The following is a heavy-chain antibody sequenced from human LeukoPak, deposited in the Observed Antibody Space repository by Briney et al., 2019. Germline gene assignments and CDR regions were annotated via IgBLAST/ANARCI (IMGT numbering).Heavy chain of an antibody. CDR1: GFTFSVYY. Sequence: GGSLRLSCAASGFTFSVYYMSWIRQAPGKGLEWVSYISSSGSTIYYADSVKGRFTISRDNAKNSLYLQMNSLRAEDTAVYYCAKRLLWFGESPSDYWGQGTLVTVSS. J-gene: IGHJ4*02. CDR2: ISSSGSTI. V-gene: IGHV3-11*01. D-gene: IGHD3-10*01. CDR3: AKRLLWFGESPSDY.